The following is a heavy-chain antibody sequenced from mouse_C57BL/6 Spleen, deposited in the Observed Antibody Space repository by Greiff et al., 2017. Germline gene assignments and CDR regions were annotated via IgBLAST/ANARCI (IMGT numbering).Heavy chain of an antibody. Sequence: VQLQQPGAELVKPGASVKLSCKASGYTFTSYWMQWVKQRPGQGLEWIGEIDPTDSYTNYNQKFKGKATLTVDPSSSTAYMQLRSLTSEDSAVYYCARRSSYGGDYFDYWGQGTTLTVSS. CDR2: IDPTDSYT. V-gene: IGHV1-50*01. D-gene: IGHD1-1*01. CDR1: GYTFTSYW. J-gene: IGHJ2*01. CDR3: ARRSSYGGDYFDY.